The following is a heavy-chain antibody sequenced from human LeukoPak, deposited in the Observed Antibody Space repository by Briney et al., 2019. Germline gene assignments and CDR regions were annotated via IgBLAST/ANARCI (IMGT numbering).Heavy chain of an antibody. Sequence: GSLRLSCAASGFTVSSNYMSWVRQAPGKGLEWIGEINHSGSTNYNPSLKSRVTISVDTSKNQFSLKLSSVTAADTAVYYCAAYGSAVEMATIDSDYWGQGTLVTVSS. V-gene: IGHV4-34*08. J-gene: IGHJ4*02. CDR2: INHSGST. CDR3: AAYGSAVEMATIDSDY. D-gene: IGHD5-24*01. CDR1: GFTVSSNY.